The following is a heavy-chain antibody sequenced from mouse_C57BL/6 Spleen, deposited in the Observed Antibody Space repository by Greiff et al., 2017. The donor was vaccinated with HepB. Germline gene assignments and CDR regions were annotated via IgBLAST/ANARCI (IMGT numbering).Heavy chain of an antibody. CDR3: TRGIGGAYYIDY. CDR2: IDPETGGT. CDR1: GYTFTDYE. V-gene: IGHV1-15*01. Sequence: QVQLKESGAELVRPGASVTLSCKASGYTFTDYEMHWVKQTPVHGLEWIGAIDPETGGTAYNQKFKGKARLTADKSSSTAYMELRSLTSEDSAVYYCTRGIGGAYYIDYWGQGTTLTVSS. J-gene: IGHJ2*01.